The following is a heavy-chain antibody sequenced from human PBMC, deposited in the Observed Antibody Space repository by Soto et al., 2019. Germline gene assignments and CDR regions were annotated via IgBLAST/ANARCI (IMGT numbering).Heavy chain of an antibody. D-gene: IGHD3-22*01. J-gene: IGHJ4*02. CDR3: ARDQNYYDSSGYSGFDY. CDR1: GGTFSSYA. CDR2: IIPIFGTA. V-gene: IGHV1-69*06. Sequence: SVKISCKASGGTFSSYAISWVRQAPGQGLEWMGGIIPIFGTANYAQKFQGRVTITADKSTSTAYMELSSLRSEDTAVYYCARDQNYYDSSGYSGFDYWGQGTLVTVYS.